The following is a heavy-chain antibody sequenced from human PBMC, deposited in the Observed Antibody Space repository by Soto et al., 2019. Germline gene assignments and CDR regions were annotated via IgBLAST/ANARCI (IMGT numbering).Heavy chain of an antibody. Sequence: EVQLLESGGCLVQPGGSLRLSCVGSGFNMDNYAMTWVRQAPGKGLEWVSLVDSGGGATESADSVEGRVTISRDNSKNTMYLQISSLRDEDTAIYYCARTIIHYYFDSWGQGTLVTVSS. J-gene: IGHJ4*02. CDR1: GFNMDNYA. CDR3: ARTIIHYYFDS. V-gene: IGHV3-23*03. CDR2: VDSGGGAT.